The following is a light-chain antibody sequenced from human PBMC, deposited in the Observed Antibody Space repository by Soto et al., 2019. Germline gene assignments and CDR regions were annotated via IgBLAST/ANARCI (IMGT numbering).Light chain of an antibody. CDR2: DAS. CDR1: QSISSW. J-gene: IGKJ1*01. CDR3: QQYNSPQT. V-gene: IGKV1-5*01. Sequence: DIQMTQSPSTLSASVGDIVTITCRASQSISSWLAWYQQKPGKAPKLLIYDASSLESGVPSRFSGSGSGTEFTLTISSLQPDDFATYYCQQYNSPQTFDQGTKVEIK.